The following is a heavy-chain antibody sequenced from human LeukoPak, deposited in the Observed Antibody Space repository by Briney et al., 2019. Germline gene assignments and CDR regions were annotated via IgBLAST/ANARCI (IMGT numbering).Heavy chain of an antibody. CDR1: GFTFSTYA. D-gene: IGHD6-13*01. V-gene: IGHV3-23*01. Sequence: PGGSLRLSCAASGFTFSTYAMTWVRQAPGKGLEWVSAFSATDGSTQYADSVKGRFTISRDSTTNTLFLQMNSLRAEDTAVYYCARCQKAAAGTGAFDVWGQGTMVSVAS. CDR3: ARCQKAAAGTGAFDV. CDR2: FSATDGST. J-gene: IGHJ3*01.